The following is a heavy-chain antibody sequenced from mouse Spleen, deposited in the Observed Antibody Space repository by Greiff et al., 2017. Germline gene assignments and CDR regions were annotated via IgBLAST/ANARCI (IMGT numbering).Heavy chain of an antibody. D-gene: IGHD2-1*01. CDR3: ASHYGNYDAMDY. CDR2: ISYDGSN. CDR1: GYSITSGYY. J-gene: IGHJ4*01. Sequence: DVQLQESGPGLVKPSQSLSLTCSVTGYSITSGYYWNWIRQFPGNKLEWMGYISYDGSNNYNPSLKNRISITRDTSKNQFFLKLNSVTTEDTATYYCASHYGNYDAMDYWGQGTSVTVSS. V-gene: IGHV3-6*01.